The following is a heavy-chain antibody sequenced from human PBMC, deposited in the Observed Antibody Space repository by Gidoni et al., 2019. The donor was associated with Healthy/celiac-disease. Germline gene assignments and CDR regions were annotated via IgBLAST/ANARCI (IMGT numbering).Heavy chain of an antibody. CDR2: IWYDGSNK. CDR1: GFTFSRYG. D-gene: IGHD2-8*01. J-gene: IGHJ4*02. V-gene: IGHV3-33*01. CDR3: ARDGMDCTNGVCYPIGLDY. Sequence: QVKLVESGGGVVQPGRSLRLSCAASGFTFSRYGTPWVRQAPGKGLGWVAVIWYDGSNKYYADSVKGRFTISRDNSKNTLYLQMNSLRAEDTAVYYCARDGMDCTNGVCYPIGLDYWGQGTLVTVSS.